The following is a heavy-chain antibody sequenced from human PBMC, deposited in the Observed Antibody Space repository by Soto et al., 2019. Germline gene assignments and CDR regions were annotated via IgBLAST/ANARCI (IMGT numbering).Heavy chain of an antibody. Sequence: SATLSLTCTVSGGSISSYYWSWIRQPPGKGLEWIGYIYYSGSTNYNPSLKSRVTISVDTSKNQFSLKLSSVTAADTAVYYCASFIAAAGSRAFDIWGQGTMVTVSS. V-gene: IGHV4-59*01. D-gene: IGHD6-13*01. CDR3: ASFIAAAGSRAFDI. J-gene: IGHJ3*02. CDR2: IYYSGST. CDR1: GGSISSYY.